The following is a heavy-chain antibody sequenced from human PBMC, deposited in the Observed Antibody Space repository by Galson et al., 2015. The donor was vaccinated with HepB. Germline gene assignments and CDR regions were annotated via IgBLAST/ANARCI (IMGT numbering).Heavy chain of an antibody. Sequence: SLRLSCAASGFTFSSYGMHWVRQAPGKGLEWVAVISYDGSNKYYADSVKGRFTISRDNSKNTLYLQMNSLRAEDTAVYYCAKGHYYDSSGYLTLWGQGTLVTVSS. CDR3: AKGHYYDSSGYLTL. CDR2: ISYDGSNK. J-gene: IGHJ4*02. D-gene: IGHD3-22*01. V-gene: IGHV3-30*18. CDR1: GFTFSSYG.